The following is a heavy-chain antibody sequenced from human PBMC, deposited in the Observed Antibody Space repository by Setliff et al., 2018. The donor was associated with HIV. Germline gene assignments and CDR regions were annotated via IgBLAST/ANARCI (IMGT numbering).Heavy chain of an antibody. CDR3: ARGRKKTLAVSGTRYFDS. V-gene: IGHV4-34*01. CDR1: GGSFTDFY. J-gene: IGHJ4*02. D-gene: IGHD6-19*01. Sequence: SETLSLTCAVYGGSFTDFYWTFIRQSPGKGLEWIGEITHSGSTTYDPSLRSRITVSVDTSKNQFSLKLTSVTAADMGVYYCARGRKKTLAVSGTRYFDSWGQGTLVTVSS. CDR2: ITHSGST.